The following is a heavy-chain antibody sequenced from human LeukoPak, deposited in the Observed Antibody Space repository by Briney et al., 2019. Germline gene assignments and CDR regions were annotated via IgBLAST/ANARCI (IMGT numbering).Heavy chain of an antibody. CDR2: IYYSGTT. J-gene: IGHJ4*02. D-gene: IGHD5-24*01. Sequence: PSETLSLTCTVSGGSISSSSYYWGWIRQPPGKGLEWIGSIYYSGTTYYNPSLTSRVTISVDTSNNQFSLKLSSVTAADTAVYYCARPFLYGRTDGYGYWGQGTLVTVSS. CDR1: GGSISSSSYY. CDR3: ARPFLYGRTDGYGY. V-gene: IGHV4-39*01.